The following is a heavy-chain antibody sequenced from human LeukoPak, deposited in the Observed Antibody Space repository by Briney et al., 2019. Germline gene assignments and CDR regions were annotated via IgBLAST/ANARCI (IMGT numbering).Heavy chain of an antibody. J-gene: IGHJ4*02. CDR2: ISYDGSNK. CDR3: AKDRWQQLENYFDY. Sequence: GGSLRLSCAASGFTFSSYGMHWVRQAPGKGLEWVAVISYDGSNKYYADSVKGRFTISRDNSKNTLYLQMTSLRAEDTAVYYCAKDRWQQLENYFDYWGQGTLVTVSS. CDR1: GFTFSSYG. D-gene: IGHD6-13*01. V-gene: IGHV3-30*18.